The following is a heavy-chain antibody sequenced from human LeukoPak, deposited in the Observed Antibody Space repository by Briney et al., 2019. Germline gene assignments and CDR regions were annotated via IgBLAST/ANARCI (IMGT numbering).Heavy chain of an antibody. V-gene: IGHV3-30*18. J-gene: IGHJ4*02. D-gene: IGHD3-22*01. CDR2: ISYDGSNK. Sequence: PGGSLRLSCAASGFTFSSYGMHWVRQAPGKGLEWVAVISYDGSNKYYADSVKGRFTTSRDNSKNTLYLQMNSLRAEGTAVYYCAKDADLKSYDSSGLSYWGQGTLVTVSS. CDR1: GFTFSSYG. CDR3: AKDADLKSYDSSGLSY.